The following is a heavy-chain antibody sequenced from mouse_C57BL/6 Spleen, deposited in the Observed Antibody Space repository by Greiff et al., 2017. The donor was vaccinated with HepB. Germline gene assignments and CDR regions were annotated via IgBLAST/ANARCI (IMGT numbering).Heavy chain of an antibody. J-gene: IGHJ1*03. Sequence: EVQLQQSGPELVKPGASVKIPCKASGYTFTDYNMDWVKQSHGKSLEWIGDINPNNGGTIYNQKFKGKATLTVDKSSSTAYMELRSLTSEDTAVYYCARKEYYYGSSYGYFDVWGTGTTVTVSS. V-gene: IGHV1-18*01. D-gene: IGHD1-1*01. CDR1: GYTFTDYN. CDR3: ARKEYYYGSSYGYFDV. CDR2: INPNNGGT.